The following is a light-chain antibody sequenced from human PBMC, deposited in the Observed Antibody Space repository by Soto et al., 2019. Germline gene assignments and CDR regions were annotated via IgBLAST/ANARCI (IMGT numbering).Light chain of an antibody. Sequence: EIGMTQSPATLSVAPGERATLSCRASQSVSSNLAWYQQKAGQAPRLLIYGVSTRATGIAARFSGSGSGTEGTLTISSLQSGDFAVYYCQQYNNWPYTFGQGPQLEIK. CDR1: QSVSSN. V-gene: IGKV3-15*01. J-gene: IGKJ2*01. CDR2: GVS. CDR3: QQYNNWPYT.